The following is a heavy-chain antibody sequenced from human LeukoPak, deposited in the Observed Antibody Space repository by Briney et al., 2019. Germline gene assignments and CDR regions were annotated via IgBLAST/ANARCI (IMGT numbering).Heavy chain of an antibody. CDR2: INHSEST. V-gene: IGHV4-34*01. CDR1: GGSFSGYY. D-gene: IGHD6-13*01. J-gene: IGHJ3*02. CDR3: ARGLIAAAGNDAFDI. Sequence: SETLSLTCAVYGGSFSGYYWSWIRQPPGKGLEWIGEINHSESTNYNPSLKSRVTISVDTSKNQFSLKLSSVTAADTAVYYCARGLIAAAGNDAFDIWGQGTMVTVSS.